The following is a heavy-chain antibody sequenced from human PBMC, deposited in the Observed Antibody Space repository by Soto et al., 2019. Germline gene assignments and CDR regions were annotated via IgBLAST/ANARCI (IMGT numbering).Heavy chain of an antibody. D-gene: IGHD6-25*01. J-gene: IGHJ5*02. Sequence: QMQLVQSGGGLVKPGGSLTLSCKASGFTFSDYYMIWVRQTPGKGLEWLSYISDSGSTIYYADSVRARFTIFRENAANSVYLRLVGLTDGDTAFYYCARGGSGWTRGGWLGPWGQGSLVSVSS. CDR2: ISDSGSTI. CDR3: ARGGSGWTRGGWLGP. V-gene: IGHV3-11*01. CDR1: GFTFSDYY.